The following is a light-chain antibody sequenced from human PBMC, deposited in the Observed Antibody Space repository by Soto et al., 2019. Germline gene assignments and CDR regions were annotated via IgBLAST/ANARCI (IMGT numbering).Light chain of an antibody. V-gene: IGKV3-15*01. Sequence: DIVLTQSPSTLSFPPVESPSLSCRASQSVSSNLAWYQQKPGQAPRLLIYGASTMATGIPARFSGSGSGSEFTLTISSLQSEDFAVYYCQQYNNWPWTFGQGTKVDIK. CDR2: GAS. CDR3: QQYNNWPWT. CDR1: QSVSSN. J-gene: IGKJ1*01.